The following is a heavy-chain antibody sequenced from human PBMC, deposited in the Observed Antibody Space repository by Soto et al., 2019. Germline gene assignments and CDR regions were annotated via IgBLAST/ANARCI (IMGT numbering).Heavy chain of an antibody. J-gene: IGHJ6*02. V-gene: IGHV3-7*03. CDR2: IKQDGSEK. Sequence: GGSLRPSCAASGFTFSSYWMSWVRQAPGKGLEWVANIKQDGSEKYYVDSVKGRFTISRDNAKNSLYLQMNSLRAEDTAVYYCARGQRIQLWLPMSGDYYYGMDVWGQGTTVTV. CDR3: ARGQRIQLWLPMSGDYYYGMDV. D-gene: IGHD5-18*01. CDR1: GFTFSSYW.